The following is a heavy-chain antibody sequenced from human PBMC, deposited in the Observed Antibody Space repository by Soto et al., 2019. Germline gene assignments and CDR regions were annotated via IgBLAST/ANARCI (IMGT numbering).Heavy chain of an antibody. CDR2: IIPIFGTA. Sequence: SVKVSCKASGGTFSSYAISWVRQAPGQGLEWMGGIIPIFGTANYAQKFQGRVTITADESTSTAYMELSRLRSEDTAVYYCARETRRIQLWSYYFDYWGQGTLVTVSS. D-gene: IGHD5-18*01. V-gene: IGHV1-69*13. J-gene: IGHJ4*02. CDR3: ARETRRIQLWSYYFDY. CDR1: GGTFSSYA.